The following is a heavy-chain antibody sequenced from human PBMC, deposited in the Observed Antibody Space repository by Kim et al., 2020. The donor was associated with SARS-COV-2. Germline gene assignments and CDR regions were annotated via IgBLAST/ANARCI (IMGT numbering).Heavy chain of an antibody. CDR2: ISDYSSFI. CDR1: GFSFTSYT. D-gene: IGHD6-13*01. CDR3: ARDSFAGKAPPADY. Sequence: GGSLRLSCAASGFSFTSYTMNWVRQAPGKGLEWISTISDYSSFIYYADSVKGRFTLSRDDAKNSLYLQMNSLRAEDTAVYYCARDSFAGKAPPADYWCQGTLVPVSS. V-gene: IGHV3-21*01. J-gene: IGHJ4*02.